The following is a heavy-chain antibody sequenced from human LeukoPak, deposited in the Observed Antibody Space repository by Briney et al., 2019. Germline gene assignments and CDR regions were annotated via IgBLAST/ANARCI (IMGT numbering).Heavy chain of an antibody. J-gene: IGHJ4*02. CDR3: ARGGSYGYLLEIDY. Sequence: PGRSLRLSCAASGFTFSSYAMHWVRQAPGKGLEWVAVISYDGSNKYYADSVKGRFTISGDNSKNTLYLQMNSLRAEDTAVYYCARGGSYGYLLEIDYWGQGTLVTVSS. CDR1: GFTFSSYA. CDR2: ISYDGSNK. D-gene: IGHD5-18*01. V-gene: IGHV3-30*04.